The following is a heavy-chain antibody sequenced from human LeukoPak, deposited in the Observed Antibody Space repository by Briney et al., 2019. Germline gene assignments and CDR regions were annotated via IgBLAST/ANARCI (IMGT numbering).Heavy chain of an antibody. J-gene: IGHJ4*02. Sequence: ASVKVSCKASGYTFTGYYMHWVRQAPGQGLEWMGWINPNSGGTNYAQKFQGRVTMTRDTSISTAYMELSRLRSDDTAVYYCARVVRGTMVRGVIITGVFGYWGQGTLVTVSS. V-gene: IGHV1-2*02. CDR3: ARVVRGTMVRGVIITGVFGY. CDR1: GYTFTGYY. CDR2: INPNSGGT. D-gene: IGHD3-10*01.